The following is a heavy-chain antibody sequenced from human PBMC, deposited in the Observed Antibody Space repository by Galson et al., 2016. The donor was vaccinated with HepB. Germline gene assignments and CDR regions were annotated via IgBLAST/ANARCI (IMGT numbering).Heavy chain of an antibody. CDR1: GFTFSNYA. Sequence: SLRLSCAASGFTFSNYAMSWVRQAPGKGLEWVSGISGSGSRTFYADSARGRFTISRDNYQKTWYLQMKSLRAEDAAMYYCAKAGSGWTAKARYCDIWGRGTLVTVSS. CDR2: ISGSGSRT. D-gene: IGHD6-19*01. CDR3: AKAGSGWTAKARYCDI. J-gene: IGHJ2*01. V-gene: IGHV3-23*01.